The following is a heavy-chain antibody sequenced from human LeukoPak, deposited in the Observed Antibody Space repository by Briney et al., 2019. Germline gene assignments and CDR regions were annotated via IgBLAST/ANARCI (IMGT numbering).Heavy chain of an antibody. J-gene: IGHJ4*02. CDR3: AKANSQWLDIGNFDY. CDR1: GFTFSSYA. D-gene: IGHD6-19*01. CDR2: ISGSGGST. Sequence: GGSLRLCCAASGFTFSSYAMSWVRQAPGKGLEWVSAISGSGGSTYYADSVKGRFTISRDNSKNTLYLQMNSLRAEDTAVYYCAKANSQWLDIGNFDYWGQGILVTVSS. V-gene: IGHV3-23*01.